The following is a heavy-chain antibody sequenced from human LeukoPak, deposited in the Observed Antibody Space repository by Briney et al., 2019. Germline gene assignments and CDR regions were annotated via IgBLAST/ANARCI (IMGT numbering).Heavy chain of an antibody. CDR2: IYHSGRT. D-gene: IGHD5-24*01. J-gene: IGHJ5*02. CDR1: GYSISSGYY. V-gene: IGHV4-38-2*02. Sequence: PSETVSLTCTVSGYSISSGYYWGWIRQPPGKGLEWIGSIYHSGRTFYNPSLKSRVTISVDTSKNQFSLKLTSVTAADTAAYYCARDNSVRDEAWWFNPWGQGTLVTVSS. CDR3: ARDNSVRDEAWWFNP.